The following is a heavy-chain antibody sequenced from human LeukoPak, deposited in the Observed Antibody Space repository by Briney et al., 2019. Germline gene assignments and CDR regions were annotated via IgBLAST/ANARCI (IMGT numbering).Heavy chain of an antibody. D-gene: IGHD7-27*01. V-gene: IGHV3-23*01. CDR1: GFTFSSYA. J-gene: IGHJ4*02. CDR2: ISGSGGST. CDR3: AKLPNNWGSGYYFDY. Sequence: GGSLRLSCAASGFTFSSYAMSWVRQAPGKGLEWVSAISGSGGSTYYADSVKGRFTISRDNSKNTLYLQMNSLRAEDTAVYYCAKLPNNWGSGYYFDYWGQGTLVTVSS.